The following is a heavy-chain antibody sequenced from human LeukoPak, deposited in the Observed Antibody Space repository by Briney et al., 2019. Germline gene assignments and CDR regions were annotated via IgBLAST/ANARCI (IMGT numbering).Heavy chain of an antibody. J-gene: IGHJ5*02. CDR2: IWYDGSNK. V-gene: IGHV3-33*06. Sequence: GGSLRLSCAASGFTFSSYGMHWVRQAPGKGLEWVAVIWYDGSNKYYADSVKGRFTISRDNSKNTLYLQMNSLRAEDTAVYYCAKLGSPDPTAAYNWFDPWGQGTLVTVSS. CDR3: AKLGSPDPTAAYNWFDP. CDR1: GFTFSSYG. D-gene: IGHD1-26*01.